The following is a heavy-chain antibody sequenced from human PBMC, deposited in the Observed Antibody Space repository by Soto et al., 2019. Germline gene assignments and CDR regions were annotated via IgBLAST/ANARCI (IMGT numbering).Heavy chain of an antibody. Sequence: EVQLLDSGGGLVQPGGSLRLSCIASGFTFSTYAMSWVRQAPGKGLEWVSGIGGNGATTRYADSVKGRFTISRDNSKNTVDLQMNNLRVEDTAVYYCAKTLYGGCDYWGRGTLVTVSS. D-gene: IGHD5-12*01. CDR2: IGGNGATT. J-gene: IGHJ4*02. CDR3: AKTLYGGCDY. CDR1: GFTFSTYA. V-gene: IGHV3-23*01.